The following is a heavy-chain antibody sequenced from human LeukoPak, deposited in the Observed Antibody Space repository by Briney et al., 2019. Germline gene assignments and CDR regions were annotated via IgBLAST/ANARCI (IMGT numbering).Heavy chain of an antibody. J-gene: IGHJ3*02. V-gene: IGHV3-48*02. CDR3: ARETGYAFDI. CDR1: GFTFSGYS. CDR2: TSSSSSTI. Sequence: GGSLRLSCAASGFTFSGYSMIWVRQAPGRGLEWLSYTSSSSSTISYADSVKGRFTISRDNAQNSLYLLMSSLRDEDTAVYYCARETGYAFDIWGQGTMVTVSS.